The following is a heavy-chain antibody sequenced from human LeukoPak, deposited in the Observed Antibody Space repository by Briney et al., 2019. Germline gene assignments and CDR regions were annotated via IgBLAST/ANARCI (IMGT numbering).Heavy chain of an antibody. CDR2: IYYSGST. CDR1: GGSISSSSYY. Sequence: SETLSLTCTVSGGSISSSSYYWGWIRQPPGKGLEGIGSIYYSGSTYYNPSLKSRVTISVDTSKNQFSLKLSSVTAADTAVYYCARHEGSIVVVPAARTYVSRFNNWFDPWGQGTLVTVSS. J-gene: IGHJ5*02. D-gene: IGHD2-2*01. CDR3: ARHEGSIVVVPAARTYVSRFNNWFDP. V-gene: IGHV4-39*01.